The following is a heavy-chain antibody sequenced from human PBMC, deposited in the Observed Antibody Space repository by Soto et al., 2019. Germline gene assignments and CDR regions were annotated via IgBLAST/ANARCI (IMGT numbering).Heavy chain of an antibody. CDR3: ARAGYPGRGHYVPLSYYGRAV. D-gene: IGHD4-17*01. V-gene: IGHV1-69*02. Sequence: QVQLVQSGAEVKKPGSSVKVSCKASGGTFSSYTISWVRQAPGQGLEWMGRIIPILGIANYAQKFQGRVTITADKSTTTGERGRSAVSFEDPPVYYWARAGYPGRGHYVPLSYYGRAVWDQGTTVPAPS. J-gene: IGHJ6*02. CDR1: GGTFSSYT. CDR2: IIPILGIA.